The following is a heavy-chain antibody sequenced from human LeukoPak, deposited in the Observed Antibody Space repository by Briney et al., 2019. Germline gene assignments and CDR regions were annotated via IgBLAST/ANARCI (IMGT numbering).Heavy chain of an antibody. CDR1: GGSISSSSYY. CDR3: ARTQEYQLLLNYYYYGMDV. V-gene: IGHV4-39*01. J-gene: IGHJ6*02. Sequence: SETLSLTCTVSGGSISSSSYYWGWIRQPPGKGLEWIGSIYYSGSTYYNPSPKSRVTISVDTSKNQFSLKLSSVTAADTAVYYCARTQEYQLLLNYYYYGMDVWGQGTTVTVSS. CDR2: IYYSGST. D-gene: IGHD2-2*01.